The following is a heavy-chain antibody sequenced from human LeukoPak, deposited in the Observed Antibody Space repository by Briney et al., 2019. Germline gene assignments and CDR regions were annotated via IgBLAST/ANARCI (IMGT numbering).Heavy chain of an antibody. J-gene: IGHJ4*02. V-gene: IGHV3-15*01. CDR1: GFTFSSYA. Sequence: GGSLRLSCAASGFTFSSYAMSWVRQAPGKGLEWVGRIKSKTDGGTADYAVPVKGRFTISRDDSKNTLYLQMNSLKTGDTAVYYCTTAPGFWSGYYTSSGDYWGQGTLVTVSS. D-gene: IGHD3-3*01. CDR2: IKSKTDGGTA. CDR3: TTAPGFWSGYYTSSGDY.